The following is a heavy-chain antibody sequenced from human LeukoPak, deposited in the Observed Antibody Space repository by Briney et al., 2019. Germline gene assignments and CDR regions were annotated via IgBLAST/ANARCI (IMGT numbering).Heavy chain of an antibody. J-gene: IGHJ5*02. CDR2: INRSGST. D-gene: IGHD3-16*02. CDR3: ARRSRGVIRIDP. V-gene: IGHV4-34*01. CDR1: GGSFSGYY. Sequence: KTSETLSLTCAVYGGSFSGYYWSWIRQPPGKGLEWIGEINRSGSTNYNPSLKSRVTISVDTSKNQFSLKLSSVTAADTAVYYCARRSRGVIRIDPWGQGTLVTVSS.